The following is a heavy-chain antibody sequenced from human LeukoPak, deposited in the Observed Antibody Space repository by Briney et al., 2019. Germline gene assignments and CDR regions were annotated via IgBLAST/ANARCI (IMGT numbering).Heavy chain of an antibody. CDR1: GYTFTSYD. Sequence: GASAKVSCKASGYTFTSYDINWVRQATGQGLEWMGWMNPNSGNTGYAQKFQGRVTMTRNTSISTAYMELSSLRSEDTAVYYCARGAYYYDSSGYNFDYWGQGTLVTVSS. CDR3: ARGAYYYDSSGYNFDY. J-gene: IGHJ4*02. CDR2: MNPNSGNT. V-gene: IGHV1-8*01. D-gene: IGHD3-22*01.